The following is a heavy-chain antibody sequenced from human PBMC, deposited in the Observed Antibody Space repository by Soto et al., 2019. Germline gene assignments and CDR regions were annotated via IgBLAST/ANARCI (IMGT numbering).Heavy chain of an antibody. D-gene: IGHD2-21*02. CDR2: IDWYDDK. CDR3: ARTVSKSLLDP. CDR1: GFSLSTSGMC. J-gene: IGHJ5*02. V-gene: IGHV2-70*20. Sequence: SGPTLVNPTQTLKLSCDFSGFSLSTSGMCVTWVRQPPGKALEWLALIDWYDDKFYSSSLEARFTLAKDNASDRVVLTMTDVGPADTATYYCARTVSKSLLDPWGQGLLVTVSS.